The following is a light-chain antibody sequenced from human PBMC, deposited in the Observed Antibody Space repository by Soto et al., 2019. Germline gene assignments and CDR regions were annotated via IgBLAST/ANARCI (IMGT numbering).Light chain of an antibody. V-gene: IGKV4-1*01. CDR1: QSVLYSSNNKNY. Sequence: IVMTQSPDSLAVSLGERATINCKSSQSVLYSSNNKNYSAWYQQKPGQPPKLLIYWASTRESGVPDRFSGSGSGTDFTLTISSLQAEDVAVYYCQQYYSTPNTFGQGTKLEIK. J-gene: IGKJ2*01. CDR3: QQYYSTPNT. CDR2: WAS.